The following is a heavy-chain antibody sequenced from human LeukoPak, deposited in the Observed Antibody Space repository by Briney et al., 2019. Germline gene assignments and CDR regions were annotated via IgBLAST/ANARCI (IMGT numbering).Heavy chain of an antibody. V-gene: IGHV1-2*02. CDR2: INPNGGGT. Sequence: ASVKVSCKASGYTFTGYYMHWVRQAPGQGFEWMGWINPNGGGTNYAQKFQGRVTMTRDTSISTAYMELSRLTSDDTAVYYCARDLERAAALFLRDGYNSGVDYWGQGTLVTVSS. CDR3: ARDLERAAALFLRDGYNSGVDY. J-gene: IGHJ4*02. D-gene: IGHD5-24*01. CDR1: GYTFTGYY.